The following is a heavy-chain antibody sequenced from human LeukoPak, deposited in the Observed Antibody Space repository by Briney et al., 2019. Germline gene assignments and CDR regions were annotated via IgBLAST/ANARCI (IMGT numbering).Heavy chain of an antibody. CDR3: TNFTLTKGGFDY. CDR2: IKSKTDGGTT. J-gene: IGHJ4*02. V-gene: IGHV3-15*01. D-gene: IGHD3-22*01. Sequence: GGSLRLSCAAFGCTFSNAWMSWVRQAPGKGLEWVGRIKSKTDGGTTDYAAPVKGRFTISRDDSKNTLYLQMNSLKTEDTAVYYCTNFTLTKGGFDYWGQGTLVTVSS. CDR1: GCTFSNAW.